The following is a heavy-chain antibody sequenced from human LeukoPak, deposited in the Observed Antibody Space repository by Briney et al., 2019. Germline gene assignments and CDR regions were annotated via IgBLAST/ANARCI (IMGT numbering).Heavy chain of an antibody. J-gene: IGHJ6*03. Sequence: SETLSLTCTVSGDSISSSRSYWGWIRQPPGKGLEWIGSIYHSGSTYYNPSLKSRVTISVDTSKNQFSLKLSSVTAADTAVYYCAKVDTTMDPGDYYYYYMDVWGKGTTVTVSS. V-gene: IGHV4-39*07. CDR1: GDSISSSRSY. CDR3: AKVDTTMDPGDYYYYYMDV. CDR2: IYHSGST. D-gene: IGHD5-18*01.